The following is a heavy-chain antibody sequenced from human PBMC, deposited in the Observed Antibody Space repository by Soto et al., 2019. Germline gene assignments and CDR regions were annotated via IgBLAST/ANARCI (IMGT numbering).Heavy chain of an antibody. Sequence: GGSLILSCAASGFTFSSYGMHWVRQAPGKGLEWVAVISYDGSNKYYADSVKGRFTISRDNSKNTLYLQMNSLRAEDTAVYYCAKDLTPNYYYDSSGYDVTWGQGTLVTVSS. D-gene: IGHD3-22*01. CDR2: ISYDGSNK. CDR3: AKDLTPNYYYDSSGYDVT. J-gene: IGHJ5*02. V-gene: IGHV3-30*18. CDR1: GFTFSSYG.